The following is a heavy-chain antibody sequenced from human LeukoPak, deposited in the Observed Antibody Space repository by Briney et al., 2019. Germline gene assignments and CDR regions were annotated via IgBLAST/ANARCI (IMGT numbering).Heavy chain of an antibody. CDR3: TTNHAE. V-gene: IGHV3-15*01. J-gene: IGHJ4*02. CDR1: GLPFGNAW. Sequence: GSLRLSCVASGLPFGNAWMSWVRQAPGKGLDWVGRIKSKTDGGTTDYSAPVKGRFTISRDDSKNTLYLQTNSLKTEDTAVYYCTTNHAEWGQGTLVTVSS. CDR2: IKSKTDGGTT.